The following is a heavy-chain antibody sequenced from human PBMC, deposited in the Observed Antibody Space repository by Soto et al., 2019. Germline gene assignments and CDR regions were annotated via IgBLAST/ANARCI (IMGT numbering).Heavy chain of an antibody. J-gene: IGHJ4*02. CDR2: ISGSGGST. V-gene: IGHV3-23*01. D-gene: IGHD3-22*01. Sequence: GGSLRLSWAASGFTFSSYAMSWVRQAPGKGLEWVSAISGSGGSTYYADSVKGRFTISRDNSKNTLYLQMNSLRAEDTAVYYCAKDFEANYYDSSGYYYGYWGQGTLVTVSS. CDR3: AKDFEANYYDSSGYYYGY. CDR1: GFTFSSYA.